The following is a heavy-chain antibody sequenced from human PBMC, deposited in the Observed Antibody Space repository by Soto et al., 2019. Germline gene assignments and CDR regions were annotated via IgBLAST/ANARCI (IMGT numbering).Heavy chain of an antibody. CDR1: GVSISSSSYY. Sequence: SETLSLTCTVSGVSISSSSYYWGWIRQPPGKGLEWIGSIYYSGSTYYNPSLKSRVTISVDTSKNQFSLKLSSVTAADTAVHYCARHDWAKPFDYWGQGTLVTAS. CDR2: IYYSGST. V-gene: IGHV4-39*01. D-gene: IGHD3-9*01. CDR3: ARHDWAKPFDY. J-gene: IGHJ4*02.